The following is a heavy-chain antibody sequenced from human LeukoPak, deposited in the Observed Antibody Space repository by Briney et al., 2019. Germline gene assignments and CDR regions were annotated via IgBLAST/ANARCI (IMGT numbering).Heavy chain of an antibody. V-gene: IGHV3-30*04. CDR1: GFTFSDYA. J-gene: IGHJ4*02. CDR3: AKGYGIWFGELLPSYYFDY. CDR2: ISYDGSNK. D-gene: IGHD3-10*01. Sequence: GRSLRLSCAASGFTFSDYAMHWVRQAPGKGLEWVAVISYDGSNKYYADSVKGRFTISRDNSKNTLYLQMNSLRAEDTAVYYCAKGYGIWFGELLPSYYFDYWGQGTLVTVSS.